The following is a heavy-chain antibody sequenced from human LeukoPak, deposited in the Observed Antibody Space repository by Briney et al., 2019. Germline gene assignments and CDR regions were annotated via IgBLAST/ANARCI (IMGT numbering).Heavy chain of an antibody. D-gene: IGHD3-22*01. CDR1: GFTFSSYS. CDR2: ISSSSSYI. CDR3: ARESYYYDSSGNHDAFDI. V-gene: IGHV3-21*01. J-gene: IGHJ3*02. Sequence: GGSLRLSCAASGFTFSSYSMNWVRQAPGKGLEWVSSISSSSSYIYYADSVKGRFTISRDNAKNSLYLQMNSLRVEDTAVYYCARESYYYDSSGNHDAFDIWGQGTMVTVSS.